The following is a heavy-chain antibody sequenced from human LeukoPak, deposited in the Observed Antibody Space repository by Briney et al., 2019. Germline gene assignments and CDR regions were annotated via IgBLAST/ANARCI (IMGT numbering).Heavy chain of an antibody. Sequence: SGPTLVNAPQTLTLTCTFSGFAPGTRGGGVGGMRQPPGKALERLTLTSWNDDNRYTPSLKSRLPITNDTSKNQVVLTMTNMDPVDTATYYCAHRLRGYSGYDSPSPFDPWGQGTLVTVSS. CDR1: GFAPGTRGGG. CDR2: TSWNDDN. J-gene: IGHJ5*02. V-gene: IGHV2-5*01. D-gene: IGHD5-12*01. CDR3: AHRLRGYSGYDSPSPFDP.